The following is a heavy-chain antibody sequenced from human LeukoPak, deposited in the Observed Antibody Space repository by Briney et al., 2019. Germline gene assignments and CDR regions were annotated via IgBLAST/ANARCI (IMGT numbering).Heavy chain of an antibody. CDR3: ARVAYGDYVENWFDP. J-gene: IGHJ5*02. V-gene: IGHV1-2*02. CDR1: GYTFTCYY. D-gene: IGHD4-17*01. Sequence: GASVKVSCKASGYTFTCYYMDWVRQAPGQGIEWMGWINPKSGGTDYAQKFQGRVTMTRDTSISTAYMELSRLRSDDTAVYCCARVAYGDYVENWFDPWAQGTLVTVSS. CDR2: INPKSGGT.